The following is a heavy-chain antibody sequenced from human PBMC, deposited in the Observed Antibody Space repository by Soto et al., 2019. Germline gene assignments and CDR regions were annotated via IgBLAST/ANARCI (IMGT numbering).Heavy chain of an antibody. CDR2: ISYDGSNK. V-gene: IGHV3-30*18. D-gene: IGHD5-18*01. Sequence: QVQLVESGGGVVQPGRSLRLSCAASGFTFSSYGMHWVRQAPGKGLEWVAVISYDGSNKYYADSVKGRFTISRDNSKNTLYLQMNSLRAEDTAVYYCAKDWGIQLWEDDFDYWGQGTLVTVSS. CDR3: AKDWGIQLWEDDFDY. CDR1: GFTFSSYG. J-gene: IGHJ4*02.